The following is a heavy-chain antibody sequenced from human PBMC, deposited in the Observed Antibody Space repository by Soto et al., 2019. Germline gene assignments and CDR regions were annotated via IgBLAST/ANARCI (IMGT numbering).Heavy chain of an antibody. J-gene: IGHJ6*02. CDR3: AKDYRLVGMDV. CDR1: GFTFSSYG. D-gene: IGHD3-16*02. CDR2: ISYDGSNK. V-gene: IGHV3-30*18. Sequence: GGSLRLSCAASGFTFSSYGMHWVRQAPGKGLEWVAVISYDGSNKYYADSVKGRFTISRDNSKNTLYLQMNSLRAEDTVVYYCAKDYRLVGMDVWDQGTTVTVSS.